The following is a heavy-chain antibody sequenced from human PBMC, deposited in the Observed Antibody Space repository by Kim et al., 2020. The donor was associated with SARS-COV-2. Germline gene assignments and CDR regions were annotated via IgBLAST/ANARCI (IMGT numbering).Heavy chain of an antibody. D-gene: IGHD4-4*01. V-gene: IGHV3-48*03. CDR2: I. CDR3: ARGPNYSPFDY. Sequence: IHHADPVGGRVTISRDNDKNSLYLPMNSLRAEDTAVYYCARGPNYSPFDYWGQGTLVTVSS. J-gene: IGHJ4*02.